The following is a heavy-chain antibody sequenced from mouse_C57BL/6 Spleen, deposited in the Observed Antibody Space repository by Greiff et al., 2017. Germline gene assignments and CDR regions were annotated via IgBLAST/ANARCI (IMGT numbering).Heavy chain of an antibody. CDR3: ARDRSNGAMDY. V-gene: IGHV3-6*01. J-gene: IGHJ4*01. Sequence: EVHLVESGPGLVKPSQSLSLTCSVTGYSITSGYYWNWIRQFPGNKLEWMGYISYDGSNNYNPSLKNRISITRDTSKNQVFLKLNSVTTEDTATYYCARDRSNGAMDYGGQGTSVTVSS. CDR2: ISYDGSN. CDR1: GYSITSGYY. D-gene: IGHD1-1*01.